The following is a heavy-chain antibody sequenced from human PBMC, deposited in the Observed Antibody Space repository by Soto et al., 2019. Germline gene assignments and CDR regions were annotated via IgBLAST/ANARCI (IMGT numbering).Heavy chain of an antibody. D-gene: IGHD3-10*01. V-gene: IGHV4-59*01. Sequence: QVQLQESGPGLVKPSESLSLTYTVSGGSISSYSWSWIRQSPGKGLDWIGYIYSSGDTNYNPSLKSRLTISVDTSKIQFSQKLISVTAADTAVYYCAKEFVGRGGDDGFDIWGQGTLVIVSS. CDR1: GGSISSYS. J-gene: IGHJ3*02. CDR2: IYSSGDT. CDR3: AKEFVGRGGDDGFDI.